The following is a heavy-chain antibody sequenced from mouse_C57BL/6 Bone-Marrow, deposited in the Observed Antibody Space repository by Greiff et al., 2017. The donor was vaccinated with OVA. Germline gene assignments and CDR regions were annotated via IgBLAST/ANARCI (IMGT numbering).Heavy chain of an antibody. CDR2: IYPGSGST. V-gene: IGHV1-55*01. CDR1: GYTFTSYW. J-gene: IGHJ3*01. CDR3: ARDSSGYVPFAY. Sequence: QVQLQQPGAELVKPGASVKMSCKASGYTFTSYWITWVKQRPGQGLEWIGDIYPGSGSTNYNEKFKSKATLTVDTSSSTAYMQLSSLTSEDSAVYSCARDSSGYVPFAYWGQGTLVTVSA. D-gene: IGHD3-2*02.